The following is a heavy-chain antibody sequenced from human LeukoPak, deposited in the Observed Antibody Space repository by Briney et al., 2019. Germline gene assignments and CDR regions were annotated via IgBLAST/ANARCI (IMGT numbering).Heavy chain of an antibody. CDR1: GFTFDDYG. CDR2: INWNGGRT. CDR3: ASGGIYYGAAFDF. J-gene: IGHJ4*02. D-gene: IGHD1-26*01. Sequence: GGSLRLSCAASGFTFDDYGMSWVRQAPGKGLEWVSGINWNGGRTGYADSVKGRFTISRDNAKDSLYLQMNSLRAEDTALYYCASGGIYYGAAFDFWGQGTLVTVSS. V-gene: IGHV3-20*04.